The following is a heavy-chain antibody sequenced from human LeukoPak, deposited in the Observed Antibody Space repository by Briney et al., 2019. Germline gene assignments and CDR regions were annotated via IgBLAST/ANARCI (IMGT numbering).Heavy chain of an antibody. J-gene: IGHJ4*02. V-gene: IGHV3-30*19. CDR3: AREEYFYNV. D-gene: IGHD3-10*01. CDR2: ISWDGNNQ. Sequence: PLRSLRLSCAASGFTFISYGMHWVRQAPGKGLEWVAVISWDGNNQYYADSVKGRFTISRDNSNNTLYLQMTSLRRDDTAVYFCAREEYFYNVWGQGTLVTVSS. CDR1: GFTFISYG.